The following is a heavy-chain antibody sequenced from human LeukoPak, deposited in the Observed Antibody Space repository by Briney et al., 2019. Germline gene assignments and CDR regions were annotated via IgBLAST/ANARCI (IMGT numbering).Heavy chain of an antibody. D-gene: IGHD5-12*01. CDR2: IYHSGST. V-gene: IGHV4-38-2*01. CDR3: ARAGYSGYDFDY. J-gene: IGHJ4*02. Sequence: SETLSLTCAVSGYSLSSGYYWGWIRQPPGKGLEWIGSIYHSGSTYYNPSLKSRVTISVDTSKNQFSLKLSSVTAADTAVYYCARAGYSGYDFDYWGQGTLVTVSS. CDR1: GYSLSSGYY.